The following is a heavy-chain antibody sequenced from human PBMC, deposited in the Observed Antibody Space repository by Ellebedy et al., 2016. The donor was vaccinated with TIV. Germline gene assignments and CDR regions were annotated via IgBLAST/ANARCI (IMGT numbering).Heavy chain of an antibody. J-gene: IGHJ4*02. CDR1: GGSFSGYY. V-gene: IGHV4-34*01. Sequence: MPSETLSLTCAVYGGSFSGYYWSWIRQPPGKGLEWIGEINHSGSTNYNPSLKSRVTISVDTSKNQFSLKLSSVTAADTAVYYCARVDTAMVDWGQGTLVTVSS. CDR2: INHSGST. D-gene: IGHD5-18*01. CDR3: ARVDTAMVD.